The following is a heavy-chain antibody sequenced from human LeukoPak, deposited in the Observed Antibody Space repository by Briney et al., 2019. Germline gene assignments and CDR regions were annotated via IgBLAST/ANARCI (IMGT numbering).Heavy chain of an antibody. D-gene: IGHD3-22*01. CDR2: ISSHGGST. V-gene: IGHV3-64D*09. CDR3: VKGAYYYDSSGYYGYDY. J-gene: IGHJ4*02. Sequence: GGSLRLSCSASGFNFSSYAMHWVRQAPGKGLEYVSAISSHGGSTYYADSVKGRFTISRDNSKNTLYLQMSSLRAEDTAVYYCVKGAYYYDSSGYYGYDYWGQGTLVTVSS. CDR1: GFNFSSYA.